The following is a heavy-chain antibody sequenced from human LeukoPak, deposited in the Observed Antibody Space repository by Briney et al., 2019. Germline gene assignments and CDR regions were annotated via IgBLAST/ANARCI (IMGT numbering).Heavy chain of an antibody. CDR3: AKEYYDYVWGSYRSGYYFDY. J-gene: IGHJ4*02. V-gene: IGHV3-30*02. CDR1: GFTFSSYG. Sequence: GGSLRLSCAASGFTFSSYGMHWVRQAPGKGLEWVAFIRYDGSNKYYADSVKGRFTISRDNSKNTLYLQMNSLRAEDTAVYYCAKEYYDYVWGSYRSGYYFDYWGQGTLVTVSS. D-gene: IGHD3-16*02. CDR2: IRYDGSNK.